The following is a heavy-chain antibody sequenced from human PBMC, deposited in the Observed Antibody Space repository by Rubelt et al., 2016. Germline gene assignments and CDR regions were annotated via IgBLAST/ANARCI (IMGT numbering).Heavy chain of an antibody. D-gene: IGHD5-12*01. Sequence: QVQLVQSGAEVKKPGASVKVSCKASGYTFTSYDINWVRQATGQGLEWMGWINPNSGHTGYAQTFTGRVTMTRSTSKGTAYKELSSLSEEETAEYYGGREDVATSDFDYWGQGTLVTVSS. CDR2: INPNSGHT. J-gene: IGHJ4*02. CDR1: GYTFTSYD. CDR3: GREDVATSDFDY. V-gene: IGHV1-8*01.